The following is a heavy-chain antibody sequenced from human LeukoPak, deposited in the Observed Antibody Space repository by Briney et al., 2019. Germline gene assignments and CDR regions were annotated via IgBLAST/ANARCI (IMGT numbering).Heavy chain of an antibody. Sequence: PGGSLRLSCAASGFTVSSNYVSWVRQAPGKGLEWVSVIYSGGSTYYADSVKGRFTISRDNSKNTLYLQMNSLRAEDTAVYYCARGSSTSCPNYWGQGTLVTVSS. V-gene: IGHV3-53*01. D-gene: IGHD2-2*01. CDR2: IYSGGST. CDR1: GFTVSSNY. J-gene: IGHJ4*02. CDR3: ARGSSTSCPNY.